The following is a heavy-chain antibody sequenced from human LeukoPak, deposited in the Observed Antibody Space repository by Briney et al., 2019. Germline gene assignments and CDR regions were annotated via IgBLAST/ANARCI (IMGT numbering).Heavy chain of an antibody. CDR1: GFSFSSYG. D-gene: IGHD5-18*01. CDR2: ISYDGSNK. J-gene: IGHJ4*02. V-gene: IGHV3-30*03. CDR3: ARAYSSGLTYFDY. Sequence: GGSLRLSCAASGFSFSSYGMHWVRQAPGKGLEWVAVISYDGSNKYYADSVKGRFTISRDNSKNTLYLQMNSLRAEDTAVYYCARAYSSGLTYFDYWAREPWSPSPQ.